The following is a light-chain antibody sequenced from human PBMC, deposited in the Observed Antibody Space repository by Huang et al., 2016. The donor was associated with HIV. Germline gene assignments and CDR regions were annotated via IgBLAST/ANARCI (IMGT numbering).Light chain of an antibody. V-gene: IGKV3-15*01. CDR1: QRVSSN. CDR2: GAS. J-gene: IGKJ4*01. CDR3: QQYNNWLT. Sequence: EIVMTQSPATLSVSPGERATLSCRASQRVSSNLAWYQQNPGQAPRLLIDGASTRATGIPARVSGSGSGTEFTLTISSLQSEDFAVYYCQQYNNWLTFGGGTKVEIK.